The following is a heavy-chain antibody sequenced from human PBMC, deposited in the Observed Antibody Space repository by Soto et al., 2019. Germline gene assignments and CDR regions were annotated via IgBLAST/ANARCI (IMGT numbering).Heavy chain of an antibody. J-gene: IGHJ4*02. CDR3: AHSMITFGGVPSLYFDY. CDR1: GFSLSTSGVG. D-gene: IGHD3-16*01. Sequence: SGPTLVNPTQTLTLTCTFSGFSLSTSGVGVGWIRQPPGKALEWLALIYWNDDKRYSPSLKSRLTITKDTSKNQVVLTMTNMDPVDTATYYCAHSMITFGGVPSLYFDYWGQGTLVTVSS. CDR2: IYWNDDK. V-gene: IGHV2-5*01.